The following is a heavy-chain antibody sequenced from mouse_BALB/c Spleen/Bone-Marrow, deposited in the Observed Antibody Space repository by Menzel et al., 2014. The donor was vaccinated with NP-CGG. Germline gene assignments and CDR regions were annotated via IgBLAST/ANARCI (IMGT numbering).Heavy chain of an antibody. CDR1: GFNIKDTY. Sequence: DVQLQESGAELVKPGASVKLSCTASGFNIKDTYMHWVKQRPEQGLEWIERIDPANGNTKYDPKFQGKATITADTSSNTAYLQLSSLTSEDTAVYYCARWEYYAMDYWGQGTSVTVSS. CDR3: ARWEYYAMDY. CDR2: IDPANGNT. D-gene: IGHD4-1*01. J-gene: IGHJ4*01. V-gene: IGHV14-3*02.